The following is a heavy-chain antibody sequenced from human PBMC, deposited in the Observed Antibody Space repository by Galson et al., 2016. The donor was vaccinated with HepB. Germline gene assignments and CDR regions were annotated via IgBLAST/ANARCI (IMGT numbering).Heavy chain of an antibody. V-gene: IGHV3-73*01. Sequence: SLRLSCAASGFTFSDSAMHWVRQASGKGLAWVGRIRSKANTYATAYAESVKGRFSISRDDSKNTAYLQMDSLKTEDTAVYYCTRRRASDGKGDTVDNWGQGTPVTVSS. CDR1: GFTFSDSA. J-gene: IGHJ4*02. CDR2: IRSKANTYAT. CDR3: TRRRASDGKGDTVDN. D-gene: IGHD1-26*01.